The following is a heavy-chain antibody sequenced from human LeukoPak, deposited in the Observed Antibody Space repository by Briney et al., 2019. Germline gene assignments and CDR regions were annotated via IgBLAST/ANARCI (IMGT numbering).Heavy chain of an antibody. D-gene: IGHD1-26*01. J-gene: IGHJ4*02. Sequence: AGGSLRLSCAASGFTFSNYWIHWVRHGPGKGLEWVSRINNDGSETIYADAVKGRFTFSRDNAKNSLYLQMNSLRAEDMAVYYCARMGAAHDYWGQGTLVTVSS. V-gene: IGHV3-74*01. CDR3: ARMGAAHDY. CDR2: INNDGSET. CDR1: GFTFSNYW.